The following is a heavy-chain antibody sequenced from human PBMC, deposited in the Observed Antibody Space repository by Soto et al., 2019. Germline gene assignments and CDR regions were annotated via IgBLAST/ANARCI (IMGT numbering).Heavy chain of an antibody. CDR1: GFSLNTRGVG. J-gene: IGHJ4*02. D-gene: IGHD3-3*01. CDR2: ISWDGEK. V-gene: IGHV2-5*02. Sequence: QITLKESGPTLVKPTQTLTLTCTFSGFSLNTRGVGVGWIRQPPGKALEWLALISWDGEKRYRPSLKSRLTITKDTSENQVVLTRTNMDPVDTASYYCAHRRSDLWTGHYFFVYWGQGTLVTVSS. CDR3: AHRRSDLWTGHYFFVY.